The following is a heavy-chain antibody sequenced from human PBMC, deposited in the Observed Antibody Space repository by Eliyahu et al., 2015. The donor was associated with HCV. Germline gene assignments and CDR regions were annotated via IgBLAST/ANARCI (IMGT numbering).Heavy chain of an antibody. J-gene: IGHJ1*01. CDR3: ATVRASVTHRAEYFQH. CDR1: GGTFXPLS. V-gene: IGHV1-69*01. CDR2: ILPVFGSS. Sequence: QVQLEQSGAEVKKPGSSVKVSCKASGGTFXPLSINWVRQAPGQGLEWMGRILPVFGSSNYAQKFQGRVSITADESTATAYLELNSLTSDDTAIFYCATVRASVTHRAEYFQHWGQGTLVTVS. D-gene: IGHD5/OR15-5a*01.